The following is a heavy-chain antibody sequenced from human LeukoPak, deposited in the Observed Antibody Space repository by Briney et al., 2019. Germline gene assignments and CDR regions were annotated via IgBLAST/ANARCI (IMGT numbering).Heavy chain of an antibody. D-gene: IGHD6-13*01. CDR2: IYTSGST. CDR3: AGGLSWYQNAFDI. V-gene: IGHV4-61*02. J-gene: IGHJ3*02. CDR1: GGSISSGSYY. Sequence: SETLSLTCTVSGGSISSGSYYWSWIRQPAGKGLEWIGRIYTSGSTNYNPSLKSRVTMSVDTSKNQFSLKLSSVTAADTAVYYCAGGLSWYQNAFDIWGQGTMVTVSS.